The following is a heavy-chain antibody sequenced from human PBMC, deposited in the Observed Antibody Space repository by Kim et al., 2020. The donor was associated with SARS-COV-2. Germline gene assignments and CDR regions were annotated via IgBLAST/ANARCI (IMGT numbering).Heavy chain of an antibody. D-gene: IGHD3-22*01. CDR2: IRSKAYGGTT. J-gene: IGHJ6*02. CDR3: TSCDYYDSSGWELYYYYGMDV. CDR1: GFTFGYYA. Sequence: GGSVRLSCTASGFTFGYYAMSWVRQAPGKGLEWVGFIRSKAYGGTTEYAASVKGRFTISRDDSKSIAYLQMNSLKTEDTAVYYCTSCDYYDSSGWELYYYYGMDVWGQGTTVTVSS. V-gene: IGHV3-49*04.